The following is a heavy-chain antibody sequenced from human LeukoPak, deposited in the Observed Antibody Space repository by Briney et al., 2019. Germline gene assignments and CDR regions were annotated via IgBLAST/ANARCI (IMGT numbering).Heavy chain of an antibody. CDR2: IKSKTDGGTT. J-gene: IGHJ4*02. CDR1: GFTFSNVW. V-gene: IGHV3-15*01. CDR3: TTGPYSSSGYWLY. Sequence: NPGGSLRLSCAASGFTFSNVWMSWVRQAPGKGLEWVGRIKSKTDGGTTDYAAPVKGRFTISRDDSKNTLYLQMNSLKTEDTAVYYCTTGPYSSSGYWLYWGQGTLVTVSS. D-gene: IGHD6-13*01.